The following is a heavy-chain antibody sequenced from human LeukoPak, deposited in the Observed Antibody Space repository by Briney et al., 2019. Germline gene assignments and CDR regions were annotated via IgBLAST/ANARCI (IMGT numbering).Heavy chain of an antibody. CDR2: MNPNSGNA. D-gene: IGHD6-19*01. CDR3: ARGFPVYSSGWYRRFFLGWFDP. CDR1: RYTFTSYE. Sequence: ASVKVSCKASRYTFTSYEINWVRPATGQGGEGMGWMNPNSGNAGYAQKFTGRVTRSRNTSISTAYMELSSMRSGDTAVYYCARGFPVYSSGWYRRFFLGWFDPWGQGTLVTVSA. V-gene: IGHV1-8*01. J-gene: IGHJ5*02.